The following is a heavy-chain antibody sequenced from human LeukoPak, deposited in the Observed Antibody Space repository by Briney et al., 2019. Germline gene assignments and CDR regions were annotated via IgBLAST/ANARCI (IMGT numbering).Heavy chain of an antibody. CDR1: GYTFTGYY. CDR3: ARVGGQGLLWFGAIDY. CDR2: INPHSGGT. D-gene: IGHD3-10*01. Sequence: ASVKVSCKASGYTFTGYYMHWVRQAPGQGLEWMGWINPHSGGTNYAQKFQGRVTMTRDTSISTAYMELSRLRSDDTAVYYCARVGGQGLLWFGAIDYWGQGTLVTVSS. J-gene: IGHJ4*02. V-gene: IGHV1-2*02.